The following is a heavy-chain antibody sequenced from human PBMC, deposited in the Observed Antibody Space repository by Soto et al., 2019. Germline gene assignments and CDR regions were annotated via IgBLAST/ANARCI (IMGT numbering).Heavy chain of an antibody. CDR3: AKDQEGATNWFDP. J-gene: IGHJ5*02. CDR1: GFTFSSYG. D-gene: IGHD1-26*01. V-gene: IGHV3-30*18. Sequence: PGGSLRLSCAASGFTFSSYGMHWVRQAPGKGLEWVAVISYDGSNKYYADSVKGRFTISRDNSKNTLYLQMNSLRAEDTAVYYCAKDQEGATNWFDPWGQGTLVTVSS. CDR2: ISYDGSNK.